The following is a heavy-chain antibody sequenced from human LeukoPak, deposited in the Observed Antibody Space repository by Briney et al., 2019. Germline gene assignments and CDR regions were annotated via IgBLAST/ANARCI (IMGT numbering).Heavy chain of an antibody. D-gene: IGHD3-10*02. CDR3: AELGITMIGGV. J-gene: IGHJ6*04. CDR2: ISTSSSYI. V-gene: IGHV3-21*01. Sequence: GGSLRLSCAASGFTFSRNSMNWVRQAPGKGLELVSSISTSSSYIYYADSVNGRFTISRDNAKNSLYLQMNGLRAEDTAVYYCAELGITMIGGVWGKGTTVTISS. CDR1: GFTFSRNS.